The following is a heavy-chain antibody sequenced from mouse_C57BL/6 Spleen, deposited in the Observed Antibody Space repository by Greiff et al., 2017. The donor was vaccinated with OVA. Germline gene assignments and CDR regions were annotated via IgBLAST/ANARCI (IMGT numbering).Heavy chain of an antibody. CDR2: IDPSDSYT. CDR3: ARRLTGNYFDY. D-gene: IGHD4-1*01. Sequence: VQLQQPGAELVRPGTSVKLSCKASGYTFTSYWMHWVKQRPGQGLEWIGVIDPSDSYTNYNQKFKGKATLTVDTSSSTAYMQLSSLTSEDSAVYYCARRLTGNYFDYWGQGTTLTVSS. J-gene: IGHJ2*01. V-gene: IGHV1-59*01. CDR1: GYTFTSYW.